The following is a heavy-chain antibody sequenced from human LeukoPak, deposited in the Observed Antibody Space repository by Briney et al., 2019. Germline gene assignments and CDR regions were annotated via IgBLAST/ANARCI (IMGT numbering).Heavy chain of an antibody. J-gene: IGHJ3*02. CDR3: ARRSKYCSSTSCYAFDI. V-gene: IGHV4-59*08. CDR1: GGSISSYY. D-gene: IGHD2-2*01. Sequence: SETLSLTCTVSGGSISSYYWSWIRQPPGKGLEGIGYIYYSGSTNYNPSLKSRVTISVDTSKNQFSLKLSSVTAADTAVYYCARRSKYCSSTSCYAFDIWGQGTMVTVSS. CDR2: IYYSGST.